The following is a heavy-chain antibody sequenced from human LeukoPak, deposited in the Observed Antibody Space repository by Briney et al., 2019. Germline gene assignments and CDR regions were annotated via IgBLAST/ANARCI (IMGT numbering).Heavy chain of an antibody. Sequence: PGGSLRLSCAASGFTFSSYSMNWVRQAPGKGLEWVSSISSSSSYIYYADSVKGRFTISRDNAKNSLYLQMNSLRAEDTAVYYCARVDSGTNWNDRYYYYYMDVWGKGTTVTVSS. CDR3: ARVDSGTNWNDRYYYYYMDV. CDR2: ISSSSSYI. V-gene: IGHV3-21*04. D-gene: IGHD1-1*01. J-gene: IGHJ6*03. CDR1: GFTFSSYS.